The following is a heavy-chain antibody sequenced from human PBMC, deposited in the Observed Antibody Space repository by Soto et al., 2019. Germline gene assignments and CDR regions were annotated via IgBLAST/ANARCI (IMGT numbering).Heavy chain of an antibody. D-gene: IGHD1-26*01. CDR3: ARHRGGGGYGDYYYGMDV. CDR1: GYSFTSYW. Sequence: GESLKISCKGSGYSFTSYWIGWVRQVPGKGLEWMGIIYPGDSDTRYSPSFQGQVTISADKSISTAYLQWSSLKASDTAMYYCARHRGGGGYGDYYYGMDVWGQGTTVTVSS. V-gene: IGHV5-51*01. J-gene: IGHJ6*02. CDR2: IYPGDSDT.